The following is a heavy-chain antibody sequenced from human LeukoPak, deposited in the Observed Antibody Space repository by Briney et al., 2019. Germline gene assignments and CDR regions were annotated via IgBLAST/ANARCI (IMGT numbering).Heavy chain of an antibody. V-gene: IGHV4-39*01. CDR2: IHYSGTT. Sequence: SETLSLTCNASGGSISDNDYSWDWIRQPPGKGLEWMGCIHYSGTTYSNPSLKSRISISVDTSKSQFSLKLRSVTAADTAVYYCARRYYFVSGSYYPFDLWGQGTLVTVSS. CDR1: GGSISDNDYS. D-gene: IGHD3-10*01. J-gene: IGHJ4*02. CDR3: ARRYYFVSGSYYPFDL.